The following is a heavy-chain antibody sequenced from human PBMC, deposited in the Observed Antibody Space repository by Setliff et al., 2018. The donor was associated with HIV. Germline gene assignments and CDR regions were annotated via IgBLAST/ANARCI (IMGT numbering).Heavy chain of an antibody. J-gene: IGHJ6*02. D-gene: IGHD3-10*01. CDR2: IIPIYGTP. Sequence: SVKVSCKASGGTFSSYSINWVRQAPGQGLEWMGGIIPIYGTPIYAQKFQGRVTITADESTSTAYMELSSLRSEDTAVYYCARGDHGSGSYYPYYFYYGMDVWGQGTTVTVSS. CDR3: ARGDHGSGSYYPYYFYYGMDV. V-gene: IGHV1-69*13. CDR1: GGTFSSYS.